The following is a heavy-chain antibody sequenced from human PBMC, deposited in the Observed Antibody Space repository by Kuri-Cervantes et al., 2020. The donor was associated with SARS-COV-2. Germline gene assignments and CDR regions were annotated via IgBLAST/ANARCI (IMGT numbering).Heavy chain of an antibody. CDR2: IWYDGSNK. Sequence: GESLKISCAASGFTFSSYGMHWVRQAPGKGLEWVAVIWYDGSNKYYADSVKGRFTISRDNSKNTLYLQMNSLRAEDTAVYYCARERIMITFGGVSEARTESYGMDVWGQGTTVTVSS. V-gene: IGHV3-33*01. CDR1: GFTFSSYG. J-gene: IGHJ6*02. CDR3: ARERIMITFGGVSEARTESYGMDV. D-gene: IGHD3-16*01.